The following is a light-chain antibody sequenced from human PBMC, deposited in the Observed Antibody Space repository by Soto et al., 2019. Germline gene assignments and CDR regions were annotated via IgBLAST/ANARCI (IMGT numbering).Light chain of an antibody. J-gene: IGKJ5*01. CDR3: QNDDSPPIT. V-gene: IGKV1-27*01. Sequence: DIQMTQSPSSLSASVGDRVTITCRARQGISNYPAWYQKQPGNPPILLIYAASTLPSGVPSRFSGSGSRTDLILTIRREHPGVVVTYYWQNDDSPPITFGQGTRLEIK. CDR2: AAS. CDR1: QGISNY.